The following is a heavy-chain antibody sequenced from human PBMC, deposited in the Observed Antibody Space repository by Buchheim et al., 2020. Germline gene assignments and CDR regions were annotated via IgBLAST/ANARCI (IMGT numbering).Heavy chain of an antibody. CDR1: GFTFSSYG. CDR2: IRYDGSNK. J-gene: IGHJ6*02. V-gene: IGHV3-30*02. CDR3: AKDVLMVYATLYYYYGMDV. Sequence: QVQLVESGGGMVQPGRSLRLSCAASGFTFSSYGMHWVRQAPGKGLEWVAFIRYDGSNKYYADSVKGRFTISRDNSKNTLYLQMNSLRAEDTAVYYCAKDVLMVYATLYYYYGMDVWGQGTT. D-gene: IGHD2-8*01.